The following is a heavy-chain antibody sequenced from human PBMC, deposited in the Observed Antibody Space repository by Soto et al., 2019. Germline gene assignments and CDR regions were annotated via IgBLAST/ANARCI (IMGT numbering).Heavy chain of an antibody. CDR3: ARGLAALTSSWFDP. CDR2: IHSSGST. Sequence: SETLSLTCVVSGDSISSYHWSWIRQSAGKGLEWIGRIHSSGSTQYNPSLKSRVTMSVDMSKNQFSLRVTSVSAADTAIYYCARGLAALTSSWFDPWGEAALVTVSS. V-gene: IGHV4-4*07. J-gene: IGHJ5*02. D-gene: IGHD6-25*01. CDR1: GDSISSYH.